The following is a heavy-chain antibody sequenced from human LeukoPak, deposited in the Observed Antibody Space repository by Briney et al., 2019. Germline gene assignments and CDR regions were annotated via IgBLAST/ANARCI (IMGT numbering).Heavy chain of an antibody. CDR1: GYTFTGYY. D-gene: IGHD6-13*01. Sequence: GASVNVSCKASGYTFTGYYMHWVRQAPAQGLGWMGRFNPNSGGTNYAQKFQGRVTMTSDTSISTAYMELSTLRSDDTAVYYCARRRIAAAGRYYFDYWGQGTLVTVSS. V-gene: IGHV1-2*06. CDR3: ARRRIAAAGRYYFDY. CDR2: FNPNSGGT. J-gene: IGHJ4*02.